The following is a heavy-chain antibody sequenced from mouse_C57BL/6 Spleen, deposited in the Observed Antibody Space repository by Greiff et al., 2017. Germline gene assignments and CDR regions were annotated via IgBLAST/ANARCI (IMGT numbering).Heavy chain of an antibody. CDR2: ISYDGSN. CDR3: AREGTYYGSSFDY. V-gene: IGHV3-6*01. CDR1: GYSITSGYY. Sequence: DVQLQESGPGLVKPSQSLSLTCSVTGYSITSGYYWNWIRQFPGNKLEWMGYISYDGSNNYNPSLKNRISITRDTSKNQFFLKLNSVTTEDTATYYCAREGTYYGSSFDYWGQGTTLTVSS. D-gene: IGHD1-1*01. J-gene: IGHJ2*01.